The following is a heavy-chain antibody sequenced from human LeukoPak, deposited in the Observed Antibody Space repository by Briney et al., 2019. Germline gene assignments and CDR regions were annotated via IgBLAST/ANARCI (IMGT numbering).Heavy chain of an antibody. J-gene: IGHJ5*02. Sequence: ASVKVSCKASGYTFTSYYMHWVRQAPGQGLEWMGIINPSGDSTSYAQKFQGRVTVTRDTSTSTVYMELSSLRSEDTAVYYCARAVGRNWFDPWGQGTLVTVSS. V-gene: IGHV1-46*01. CDR1: GYTFTSYY. D-gene: IGHD6-19*01. CDR3: ARAVGRNWFDP. CDR2: INPSGDST.